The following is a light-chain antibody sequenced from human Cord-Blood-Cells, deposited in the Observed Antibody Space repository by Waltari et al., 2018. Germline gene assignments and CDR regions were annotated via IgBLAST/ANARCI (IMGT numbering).Light chain of an antibody. CDR1: SSDVGGYHY. Sequence: QSALTQPASVSGSPGQSITISCTATSSDVGGYHYVSWYQQHPGKAPQLMSYDVSKRPSGVSTRFSGSKSGNTASLTISGLQAEDEADYYCSSYTSSSTYVFGTGTKVTVL. CDR3: SSYTSSSTYV. V-gene: IGLV2-14*01. CDR2: DVS. J-gene: IGLJ1*01.